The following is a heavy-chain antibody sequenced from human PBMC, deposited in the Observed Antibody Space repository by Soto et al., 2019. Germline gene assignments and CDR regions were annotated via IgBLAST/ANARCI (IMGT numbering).Heavy chain of an antibody. D-gene: IGHD1-20*01. CDR3: ERNRITSTAATFDT. CDR2: MSYSGSS. J-gene: IGHJ5*01. V-gene: IGHV4-59*01. Sequence: PSETLSLTCTVSGGSLSTYYWSWIRQPPGKGLEWIVYMSYSGSSNYNPSLKSRVIMSVDTSKNQVSLKLSSVTAADTAIYYCERNRITSTAATFDTWGDGTLVTISS. CDR1: GGSLSTYY.